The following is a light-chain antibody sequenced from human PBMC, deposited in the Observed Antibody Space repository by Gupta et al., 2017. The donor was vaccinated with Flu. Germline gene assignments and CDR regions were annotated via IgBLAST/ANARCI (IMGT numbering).Light chain of an antibody. CDR2: GAS. CDR3: QQEKYWIT. Sequence: EIILTQSPSTLSVSPGEGVTLSCRAREDGNLKLAWYRQEPVQAQRLLISGASTMATGIPDRFSGSGSGTEFTLTSTSRQSEDFGIYYWQQEKYWITFGRGTKVEVK. V-gene: IGKV3-15*01. CDR1: EDGNLK. J-gene: IGKJ4*01.